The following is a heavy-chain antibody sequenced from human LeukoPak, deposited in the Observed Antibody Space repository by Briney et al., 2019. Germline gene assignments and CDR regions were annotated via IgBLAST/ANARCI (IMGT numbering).Heavy chain of an antibody. CDR1: GFTFSDYH. D-gene: IGHD2/OR15-2a*01. CDR3: ARGAHSLYS. V-gene: IGHV3-11*05. Sequence: PGGSLTLSCAASGFTFSDYHMNWIRQGPGPGLQWVSFTTSGSLHTNYADSVKGRFTISRDNAKNSLYLQMNILGAEDTAVYYCARGAHSLYSWGQGTLVTVSS. J-gene: IGHJ4*02. CDR2: TSGSLHT.